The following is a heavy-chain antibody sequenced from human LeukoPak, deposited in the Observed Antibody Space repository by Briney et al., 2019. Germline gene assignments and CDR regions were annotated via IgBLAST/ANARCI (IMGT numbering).Heavy chain of an antibody. CDR1: GGSITSTNW. Sequence: PSGTLSLTCGVSGGSITSTNWWSWVRQPPGQGLEWIGEVSLSGLTNYNPSLSSRVIMALDTSKNHLSLHLTSVTAADTAVYYCSRENGAFSPFGYWGQGYLVTVLS. V-gene: IGHV4-4*02. D-gene: IGHD2-8*01. CDR3: SRENGAFSPFGY. CDR2: VSLSGLT. J-gene: IGHJ4*02.